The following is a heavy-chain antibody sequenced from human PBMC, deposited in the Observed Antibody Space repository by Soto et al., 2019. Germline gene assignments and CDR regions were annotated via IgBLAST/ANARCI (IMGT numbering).Heavy chain of an antibody. J-gene: IGHJ6*02. CDR2: ISGSGGST. V-gene: IGHV3-23*01. D-gene: IGHD3-3*01. CDR3: ASTYQSTIFGVVRDRYGMDV. Sequence: PGGSLRLSCAASGFTFSSYAMSWVRQAPGKGLEWVSAISGSGGSTYYADSVKGRFTISRDNSKNTLYLQMNSLRAEDTAVYYCASTYQSTIFGVVRDRYGMDVWGQGTTVTVSS. CDR1: GFTFSSYA.